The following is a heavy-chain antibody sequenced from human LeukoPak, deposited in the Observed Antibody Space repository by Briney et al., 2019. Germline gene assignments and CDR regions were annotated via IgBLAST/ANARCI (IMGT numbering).Heavy chain of an antibody. Sequence: ASVKVSCKASGYTFTGYYMHWVRQAPGQGLEWMGWINPNSGGTNYTQKFQGRVTKTRGTSISTAYMELSRLRSDDTAVYYCARGAGITGTTSVQWFDPWGQGTLVTVSS. D-gene: IGHD1-7*01. J-gene: IGHJ5*02. CDR1: GYTFTGYY. V-gene: IGHV1-2*02. CDR2: INPNSGGT. CDR3: ARGAGITGTTSVQWFDP.